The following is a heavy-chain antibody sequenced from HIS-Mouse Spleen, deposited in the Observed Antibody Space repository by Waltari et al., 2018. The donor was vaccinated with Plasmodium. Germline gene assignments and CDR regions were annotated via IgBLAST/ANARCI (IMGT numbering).Heavy chain of an antibody. CDR2: INPNSGGT. D-gene: IGHD6-13*01. CDR1: GYTFTGYY. V-gene: IGHV1-2*02. Sequence: QVQLVQSGAEVKKPGASVKVSCKASGYTFTGYYMHWVRQAPGQGLEWMGWINPNSGGTNYAQKFQGRVTMTRDTSISTAYMELSRLRSDDTAVYYCARVLGYKAAATFVGYFQHWGQGTLVTVSS. J-gene: IGHJ1*01. CDR3: ARVLGYKAAATFVGYFQH.